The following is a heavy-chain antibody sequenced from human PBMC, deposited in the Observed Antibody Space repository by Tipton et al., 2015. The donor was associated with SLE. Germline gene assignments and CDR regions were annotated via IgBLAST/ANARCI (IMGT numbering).Heavy chain of an antibody. CDR1: DGSISPYY. CDR2: VYSNGDT. CDR3: ARSEGFQLLFQFLEH. V-gene: IGHV4-4*09. D-gene: IGHD3-16*02. Sequence: TLSLTCTVSDGSISPYYWSWIRQPPGKGLEWLGYVYSNGDTTYNASLKSRVAISVDTSKNQFSLYLTSVTAADTAVYYCARSEGFQLLFQFLEHWGQGTPVTVSS. J-gene: IGHJ1*01.